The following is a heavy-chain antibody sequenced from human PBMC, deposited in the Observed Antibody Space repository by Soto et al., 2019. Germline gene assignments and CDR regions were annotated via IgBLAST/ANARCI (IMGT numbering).Heavy chain of an antibody. D-gene: IGHD6-13*01. CDR2: ITSTSSAI. CDR3: ARDGKWAAYTFGTYYFDS. CDR1: GFPFSFYS. J-gene: IGHJ4*02. Sequence: PGGSLRLSCAASGFPFSFYSMSWVRQAPGKGLEWISYITSTSSAINYADSVRGRFTISRDNGMQSLFLHMNSLRDEDTAVYYCARDGKWAAYTFGTYYFDSWGQGALVTVSS. V-gene: IGHV3-48*02.